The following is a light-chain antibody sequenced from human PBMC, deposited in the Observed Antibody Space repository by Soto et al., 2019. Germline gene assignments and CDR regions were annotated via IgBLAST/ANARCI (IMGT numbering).Light chain of an antibody. CDR3: CSYAGSSTFEV. CDR2: EGS. V-gene: IGLV2-23*03. J-gene: IGLJ1*01. Sequence: QTDLTQPASVSGSHGQSITISCTGTSSDVGSYNLVSWYQQHPGKAPKLMIDEGSKRPSGVSNRFSGSKSGNTASLTISGLQAEDEADYYCCSYAGSSTFEVFGTGTKVTVL. CDR1: SSDVGSYNL.